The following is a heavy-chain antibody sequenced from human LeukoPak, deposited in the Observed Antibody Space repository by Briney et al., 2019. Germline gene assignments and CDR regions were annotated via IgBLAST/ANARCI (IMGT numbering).Heavy chain of an antibody. Sequence: GRSLRLSCAASGFTFSSYSMNWVRQAPGKGLEWVSSISSSSSYIYYADSVKGRFTISRDNAKNSLYLQMNSLRAEDTAVYYCARARDGDYWSDFDYWGQGTLVTVSS. J-gene: IGHJ4*02. CDR3: ARARDGDYWSDFDY. V-gene: IGHV3-21*01. D-gene: IGHD4-17*01. CDR1: GFTFSSYS. CDR2: ISSSSSYI.